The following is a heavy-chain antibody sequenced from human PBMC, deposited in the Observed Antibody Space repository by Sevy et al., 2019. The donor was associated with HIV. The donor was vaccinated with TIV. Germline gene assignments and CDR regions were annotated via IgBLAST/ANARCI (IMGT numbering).Heavy chain of an antibody. V-gene: IGHV3-23*01. CDR3: AREGCTKPHDY. CDR2: FSFGCGQI. J-gene: IGHJ4*02. Sequence: GGSLRLSCAASGFTFSIYSMSWVRQAPGKGLEWVSTFSFGCGQINYADSVKGRFTISRDNSKNTLELQMNSLSAEDTAVYYCAREGCTKPHDYWGQGTLVTVSS. D-gene: IGHD2-8*01. CDR1: GFTFSIYS.